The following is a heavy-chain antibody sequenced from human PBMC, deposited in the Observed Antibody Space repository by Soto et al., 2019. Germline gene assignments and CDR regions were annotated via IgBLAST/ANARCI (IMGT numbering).Heavy chain of an antibody. CDR3: ARRVLWFGELLAWFDP. CDR1: GGSISSYY. V-gene: IGHV4-59*01. J-gene: IGHJ5*02. CDR2: IYYSGST. Sequence: QVQLQESGPGLVKPSETLSLTCTVSGGSISSYYWSWIRQPPGKGLEWIWYIYYSGSTNYNPSLKSRVTISVDKSKNQFSLKLNSVTAADTAVYYCARRVLWFGELLAWFDPWGQGTLVTVSS. D-gene: IGHD3-10*01.